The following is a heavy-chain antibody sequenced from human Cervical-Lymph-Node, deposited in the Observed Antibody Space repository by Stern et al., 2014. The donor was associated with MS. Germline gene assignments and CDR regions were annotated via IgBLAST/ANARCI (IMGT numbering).Heavy chain of an antibody. CDR1: GASISTVGYY. CDR2: ISYIGST. J-gene: IGHJ4*02. CDR3: AISDRIWGSFDY. D-gene: IGHD3-16*01. Sequence: QVQLQESGPGLVKPSQSLSLTCTVSGASISTVGYYWRCLPPHPGMGLVWIAYISYIGSTYYNPSLKSRVSISADTSKNQFSLILTSVTAADTALYYCAISDRIWGSFDYWGQGTLVAVSS. V-gene: IGHV4-31*03.